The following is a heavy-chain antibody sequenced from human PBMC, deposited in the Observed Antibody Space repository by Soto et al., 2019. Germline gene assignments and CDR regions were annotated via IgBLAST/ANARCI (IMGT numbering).Heavy chain of an antibody. CDR2: IYYSGST. CDR1: GGSISSYY. V-gene: IGHV4-59*01. CDR3: ARTYWSGPARRLSDS. J-gene: IGHJ4*02. D-gene: IGHD3-3*01. Sequence: PSETLSLTCTVSGGSISSYYGSWIRQPPGKGLEGRGYIYYSGSTNYNPSLKSRVTISVDTSKNPLSPTLSSVPPEDTAVYYCARTYWSGPARRLSDSWGPAALVNVS.